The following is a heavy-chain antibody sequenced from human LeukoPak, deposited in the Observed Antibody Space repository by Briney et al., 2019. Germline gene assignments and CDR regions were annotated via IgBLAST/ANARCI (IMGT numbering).Heavy chain of an antibody. Sequence: ASVRVSCKASGYTFTNYGFTWVRQAPGQGLERMGWISAYTGNTNYAQKFQGRVTMTTDTSTTTAYMELRSLRSDDTAVYYCARGDRLVDRGVIGRCDYWGQGTLVTVSS. CDR3: ARGDRLVDRGVIGRCDY. V-gene: IGHV1-18*01. CDR1: GYTFTNYG. D-gene: IGHD3-10*01. J-gene: IGHJ4*02. CDR2: ISAYTGNT.